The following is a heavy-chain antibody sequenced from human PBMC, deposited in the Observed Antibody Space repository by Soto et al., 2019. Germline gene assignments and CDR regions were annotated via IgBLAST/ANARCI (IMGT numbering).Heavy chain of an antibody. CDR2: IYHSGST. CDR3: ARDRSIAARLPNYYYYMDV. Sequence: SETLSLTCAVSSGSISSSNWWSWVRQPPGKGLEWIGEIYHSGSTNYNPSLKSRVTISVDKSKNQFSLKLSSVTAADTAVYYCARDRSIAARLPNYYYYMDVWGKGTTVTVSS. J-gene: IGHJ6*03. D-gene: IGHD6-6*01. V-gene: IGHV4-4*02. CDR1: SGSISSSNW.